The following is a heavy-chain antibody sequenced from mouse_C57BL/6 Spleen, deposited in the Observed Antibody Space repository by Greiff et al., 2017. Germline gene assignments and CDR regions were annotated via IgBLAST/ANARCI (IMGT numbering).Heavy chain of an antibody. CDR2: IYPGSGST. V-gene: IGHV1-55*01. Sequence: VQLQESGAELVKPGASVKMSCKASGYTFTSYWITWVKQRPGQGLEWIGDIYPGSGSTNYNEKFKSKATLTVDTSSSTAYMQLSSLTSEDSAVYYCARALRWYFDVWGTGTTVTVSS. CDR1: GYTFTSYW. CDR3: ARALRWYFDV. J-gene: IGHJ1*03. D-gene: IGHD1-2*01.